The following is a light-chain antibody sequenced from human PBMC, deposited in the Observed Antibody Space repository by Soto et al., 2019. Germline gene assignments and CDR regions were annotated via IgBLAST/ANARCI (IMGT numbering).Light chain of an antibody. Sequence: DIQMTQSPSSVSASVGDRVTITCRASQGVSNWLAWYQQKPGKAPKLLIYAASTLRSGVPSRFRGSGSGTDFTFPISSLQPEDFATYYWQQANSFPYTFGQGTKLEIK. V-gene: IGKV1-12*01. CDR1: QGVSNW. J-gene: IGKJ2*01. CDR2: AAS. CDR3: QQANSFPYT.